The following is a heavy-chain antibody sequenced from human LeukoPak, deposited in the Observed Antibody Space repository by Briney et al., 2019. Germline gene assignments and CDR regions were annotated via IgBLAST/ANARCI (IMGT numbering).Heavy chain of an antibody. CDR1: GYTFTSYG. J-gene: IGHJ3*02. Sequence: ASVKVSCKASGYTFTSYGISWVRQAPGQGLEWMGWINPNSGGTNYAQKFQGRVTMTRDTSISTAYMELSRLRSDDTAVYYCGIVGATEAFDIWGQGTMVTVSS. V-gene: IGHV1-2*02. D-gene: IGHD1-26*01. CDR3: GIVGATEAFDI. CDR2: INPNSGGT.